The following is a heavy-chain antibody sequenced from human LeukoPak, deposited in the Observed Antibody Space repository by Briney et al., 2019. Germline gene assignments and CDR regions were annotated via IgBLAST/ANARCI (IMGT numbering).Heavy chain of an antibody. V-gene: IGHV4-38-2*02. CDR3: ARTDTAMGRNY. CDR1: GYSISSGYY. Sequence: SETLSLTCTVSGYSISSGYYWGWIRQPPGKGLEWIGSIYHSGSTYYNPSLKSRVTISVDTSKNQFSLKLSSVTAADTAEYYCARTDTAMGRNYWGQGTLVTVSS. CDR2: IYHSGST. D-gene: IGHD5-18*01. J-gene: IGHJ4*02.